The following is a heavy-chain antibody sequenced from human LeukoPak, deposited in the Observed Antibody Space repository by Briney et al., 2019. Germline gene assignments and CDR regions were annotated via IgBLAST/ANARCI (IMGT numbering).Heavy chain of an antibody. CDR3: ARDREAAGTGYFQH. Sequence: GRSLRLSCAASGFTFSSYAMHWVRRAPGKGLEWVAVISYDGSNKYYADSVKGRFTISRDNSKNTLYLQMNSLRAEDTAVYYCARDREAAGTGYFQHWGQGTLVTVSS. CDR1: GFTFSSYA. D-gene: IGHD6-13*01. J-gene: IGHJ1*01. V-gene: IGHV3-30-3*01. CDR2: ISYDGSNK.